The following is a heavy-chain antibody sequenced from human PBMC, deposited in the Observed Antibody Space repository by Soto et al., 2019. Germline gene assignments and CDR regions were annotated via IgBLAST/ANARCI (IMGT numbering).Heavy chain of an antibody. Sequence: GGSLRLSCAASGFTFSSYAMAWVRQAPGKGLEWVSMIPYNDDKRYYADSVKGRFTISRDNSKDTVHLQMNSLRAEDTAVYYCVRYIRGPTAFDFDFWGPGDLVTVSS. V-gene: IGHV3-23*01. CDR2: IPYNDDKR. CDR1: GFTFSSYA. CDR3: VRYIRGPTAFDFDF. D-gene: IGHD2-21*02. J-gene: IGHJ4*02.